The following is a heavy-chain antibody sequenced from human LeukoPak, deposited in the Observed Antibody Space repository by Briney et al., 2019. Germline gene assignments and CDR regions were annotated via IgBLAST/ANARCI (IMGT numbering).Heavy chain of an antibody. CDR3: ARDRRHLRGYFDL. CDR1: GFTFSKYW. J-gene: IGHJ2*01. V-gene: IGHV3-74*01. Sequence: GGSLRLSCAASGFTFSKYWMLWVRQAPGKGLESVSRINTDGTVTTYADSVKGRFTISRDNAKNSLYLQMNSLRAEDTAVYYCARDRRHLRGYFDLWGRGTLVTVSS. CDR2: INTDGTVT.